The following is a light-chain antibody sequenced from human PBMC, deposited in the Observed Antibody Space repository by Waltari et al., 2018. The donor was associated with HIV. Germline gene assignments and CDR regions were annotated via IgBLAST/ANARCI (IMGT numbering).Light chain of an antibody. CDR3: QHHDNLPIT. CDR1: QAITHY. V-gene: IGKV1-33*01. J-gene: IGKJ5*01. CDR2: DAS. Sequence: DIQMTQSPSSLSASVGDIVTITCQASQAITHYLNWYQQKPGKAPNLLIFDASKLQPGVPSRFRGSGSGTDFTFTISSLEPEDIATYFCQHHDNLPITFGQGTRLEMK.